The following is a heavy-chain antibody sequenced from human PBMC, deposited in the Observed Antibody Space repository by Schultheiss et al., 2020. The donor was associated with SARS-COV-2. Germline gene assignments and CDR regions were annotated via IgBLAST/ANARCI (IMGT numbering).Heavy chain of an antibody. D-gene: IGHD3-22*01. CDR2: IWYDGSNK. V-gene: IGHV3-30*02. CDR3: AKDRHYYYDSSGHDY. Sequence: GGSLRLSCAASGFTFSSYGMHWVRQAPGKGLEWVAVIWYDGSNKYYADSVKGRFTISRDNSKNTLYLQMNSLRAEDTAVYYCAKDRHYYYDSSGHDYWGQGTLVTVSS. CDR1: GFTFSSYG. J-gene: IGHJ4*02.